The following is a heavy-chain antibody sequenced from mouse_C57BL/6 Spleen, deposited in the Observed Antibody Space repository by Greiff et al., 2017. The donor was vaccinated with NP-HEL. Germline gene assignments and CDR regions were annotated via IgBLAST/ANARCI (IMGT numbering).Heavy chain of an antibody. CDR3: AGRSAMDY. V-gene: IGHV14-2*01. Sequence: VQLQQSGAELVKPGASVKLSCTASGFNIKDYYMHWVKQRTEQGLEWIGRIDPEDGETKYAPKFTGKATITADTSSNTANLQLSSLTSEATAVYYCAGRSAMDYWGQGTSVTVSS. CDR2: IDPEDGET. J-gene: IGHJ4*01. CDR1: GFNIKDYY.